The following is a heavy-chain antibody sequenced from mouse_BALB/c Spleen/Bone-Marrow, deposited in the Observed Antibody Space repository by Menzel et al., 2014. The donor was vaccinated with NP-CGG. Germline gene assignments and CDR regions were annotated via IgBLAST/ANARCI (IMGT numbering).Heavy chain of an antibody. CDR2: IRNKANGYTT. J-gene: IGHJ4*01. CDR3: ARDDYYAMDY. Sequence: DVHLVESGGGLVQPGGSLRLSCATSGFTFTDYYMSWVRQPPGKALEWLGFIRNKANGYTTEYSASVKGRFTISRDNSQSILYLQMNTLRAEDSATYYRARDDYYAMDYWGQGTSVTVSS. V-gene: IGHV7-3*02. CDR1: GFTFTDYY.